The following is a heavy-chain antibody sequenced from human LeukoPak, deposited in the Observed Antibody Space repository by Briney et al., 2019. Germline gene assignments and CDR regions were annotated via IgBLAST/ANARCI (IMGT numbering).Heavy chain of an antibody. V-gene: IGHV3-13*04. CDR3: VCSTSPGGAFDI. D-gene: IGHD2-2*01. CDR1: GFTFSSYD. Sequence: GGSLRLSCAASGFTFSSYDMHWVRQATGKGLEWVSAIGTAGDTYYPGSVKGRFTISRENAKNSLYPQMNSLRAGDTAVYYCVCSTSPGGAFDIWGQGTMVTVSS. CDR2: IGTAGDT. J-gene: IGHJ3*02.